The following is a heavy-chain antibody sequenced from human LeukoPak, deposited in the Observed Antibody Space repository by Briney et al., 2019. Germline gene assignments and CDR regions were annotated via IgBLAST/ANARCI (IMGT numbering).Heavy chain of an antibody. CDR1: GYTFTHQW. Sequence: GESLKIFCEASGYTFTHQWIGWVRQMPGTGRVWVGIIYPRDSDPIYSPSFQGHVTISADTSINTAYLEWRSLEASDTAMYYCARHSDVVGAIWGQGTQVTVSS. CDR3: ARHSDVVGAI. D-gene: IGHD3-16*01. J-gene: IGHJ4*02. V-gene: IGHV5-51*01. CDR2: IYPRDSDP.